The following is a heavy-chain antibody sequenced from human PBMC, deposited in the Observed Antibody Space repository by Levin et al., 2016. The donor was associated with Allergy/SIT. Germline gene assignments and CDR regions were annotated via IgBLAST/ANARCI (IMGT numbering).Heavy chain of an antibody. CDR1: GFTFSSYA. CDR3: AKEGGSYVTHNWFDP. Sequence: GESLKISCAASGFTFSSYAMSWVRQAPGKGLEWVSAISGSGGSTYYADSVKGRFTISRDNSKNTLYLQMNSLRAEDTAVYYCAKEGGSYVTHNWFDPWGQGTLVTVSS. J-gene: IGHJ5*02. CDR2: ISGSGGST. V-gene: IGHV3-23*01. D-gene: IGHD1-26*01.